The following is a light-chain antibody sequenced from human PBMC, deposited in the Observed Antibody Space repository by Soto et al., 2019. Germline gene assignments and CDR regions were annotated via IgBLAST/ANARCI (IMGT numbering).Light chain of an antibody. Sequence: EIVMTQSPATLSVSPGERATLSCRASQSVSSNLAWYQQKPGQAHRLLIYGASTRATGIPARFSGSGSGTEFTLTISSLQSEDFAVYYCQQYNNWPETFCQGTKVEIK. CDR2: GAS. J-gene: IGKJ1*01. V-gene: IGKV3-15*01. CDR1: QSVSSN. CDR3: QQYNNWPET.